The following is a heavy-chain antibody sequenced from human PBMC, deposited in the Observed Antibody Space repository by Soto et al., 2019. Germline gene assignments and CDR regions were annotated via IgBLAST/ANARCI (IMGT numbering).Heavy chain of an antibody. D-gene: IGHD1-26*01. V-gene: IGHV3-23*01. CDR3: AKGLVGGSPYYFDY. CDR1: GFTFNTYA. CDR2: ISGSGGTS. Sequence: GSLRLSCAASGFTFNTYAMTWVRQAPGKGLEWVSAISGSGGTSYYADSVKGRFTISRDNSKNTMFLQMNSLRADDTAVYYCAKGLVGGSPYYFDYWGQGTPVTVSS. J-gene: IGHJ4*02.